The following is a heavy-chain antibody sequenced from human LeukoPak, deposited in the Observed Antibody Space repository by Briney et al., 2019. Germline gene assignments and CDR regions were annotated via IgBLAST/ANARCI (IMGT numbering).Heavy chain of an antibody. V-gene: IGHV3-7*01. D-gene: IGHD1-26*01. CDR3: ATISSYYVYFDY. J-gene: IGHJ4*02. CDR2: IKEDGSEK. CDR1: GFTYSSCW. Sequence: GGSLRLSCAASGFTYSSCWMSWVRQARGKGLEWVASIKEDGSEKYYVDSVKGRFTISRDSAKNSLYLQIDSLKAGDTAVYYCATISSYYVYFDYWGQGTLVTVSS.